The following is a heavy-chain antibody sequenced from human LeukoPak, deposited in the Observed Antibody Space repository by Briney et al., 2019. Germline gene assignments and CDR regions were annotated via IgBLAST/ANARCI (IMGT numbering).Heavy chain of an antibody. D-gene: IGHD3-22*01. CDR1: GGTFSSYA. Sequence: ASVKVSCKASGGTFSSYAIGWVRQAPGQGLEWMGGIIPIFGTANYAQKFQGRVTITADESTSTAHMELSSLRSEDTAVYYCARGPDSSGYYYNVPFDYWGQGTLVTVSS. J-gene: IGHJ4*02. V-gene: IGHV1-69*13. CDR2: IIPIFGTA. CDR3: ARGPDSSGYYYNVPFDY.